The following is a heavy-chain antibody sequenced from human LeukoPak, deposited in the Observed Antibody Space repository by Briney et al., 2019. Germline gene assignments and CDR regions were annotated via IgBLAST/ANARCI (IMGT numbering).Heavy chain of an antibody. CDR1: GFTFDDYA. V-gene: IGHV3-43*02. CDR3: TKGGLAPKFDP. Sequence: GGSLRLSCAASGFTFDDYAMHWVRQAPGKGLEWVSLISGDGGSTYYADSVKGRFTISRDNSKNSLYLEMNSLRAEDTALYYCTKGGLAPKFDPWGQGTLVTVSS. D-gene: IGHD3/OR15-3a*01. J-gene: IGHJ5*02. CDR2: ISGDGGST.